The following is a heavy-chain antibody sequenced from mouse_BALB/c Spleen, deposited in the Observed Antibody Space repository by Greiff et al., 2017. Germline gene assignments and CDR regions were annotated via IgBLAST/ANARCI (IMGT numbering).Heavy chain of an antibody. J-gene: IGHJ4*01. CDR1: GYSITSDYA. CDR3: ARPYGNGAMDY. Sequence: DVKLQESGPGLVKPSQSLSLTCTVTGYSITSDYAWNWIRQFPGNKLEWMGYISYSGSTSYNPSLKSRISITRDTSKNQFFLQLNSVTTEDTATYYCARPYGNGAMDYWGQGTSVTVSS. V-gene: IGHV3-2*02. D-gene: IGHD2-10*02. CDR2: ISYSGST.